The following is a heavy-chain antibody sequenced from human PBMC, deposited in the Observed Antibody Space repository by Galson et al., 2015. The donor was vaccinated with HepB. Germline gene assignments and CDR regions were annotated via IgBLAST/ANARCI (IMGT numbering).Heavy chain of an antibody. V-gene: IGHV1-69*13. J-gene: IGHJ6*02. Sequence: SVKVSCKASGGTFSSYAISWVRQAPGQGLEWMGGIIPIFGTANYAQKFQGRVTITADESTSTAYMELSSLRSEDTAVYYCARWGASICSSTSCPTHYYYGMDVWGQGTTVTVSS. CDR1: GGTFSSYA. D-gene: IGHD2-2*01. CDR2: IIPIFGTA. CDR3: ARWGASICSSTSCPTHYYYGMDV.